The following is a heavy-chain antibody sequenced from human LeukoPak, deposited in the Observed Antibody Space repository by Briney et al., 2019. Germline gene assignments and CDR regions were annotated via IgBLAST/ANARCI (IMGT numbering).Heavy chain of an antibody. Sequence: PGGTLRLSCVVSGFSFSSYGMSWIRQAPGKGLEWVSAISGSGITRNYADFAKGRFTISRDNSKNTVYLHMNSLRDEDSAVYYCAKEHQYLDLNDYWGQGTLVTVSS. CDR3: AKEHQYLDLNDY. J-gene: IGHJ4*02. CDR1: GFSFSSYG. D-gene: IGHD3-9*01. V-gene: IGHV3-23*01. CDR2: ISGSGITR.